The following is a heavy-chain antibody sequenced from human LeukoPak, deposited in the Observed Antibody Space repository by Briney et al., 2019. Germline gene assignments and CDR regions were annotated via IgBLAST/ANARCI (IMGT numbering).Heavy chain of an antibody. CDR3: ARGGYYYMDV. J-gene: IGHJ6*03. Sequence: SETLSLTCTVSGYSISSGYYWGWIRQPPGKGLEWLAYISYSGNTKYNPSLKSRVIISVDTSKNHFSLKLSSVTAADTAVYYCARGGYYYMDVWGKGTTVTVSS. CDR1: GYSISSGYY. V-gene: IGHV4-61*03. CDR2: ISYSGNT.